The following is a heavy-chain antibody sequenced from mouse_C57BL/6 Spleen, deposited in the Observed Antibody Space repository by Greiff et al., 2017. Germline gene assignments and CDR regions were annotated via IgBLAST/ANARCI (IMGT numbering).Heavy chain of an antibody. D-gene: IGHD2-1*01. CDR1: GYTFTSYW. Sequence: VQLQQSGAELVKPGASVKLSCKASGYTFTSYWMHWVKQRPGQGLEWIGMIHPNSGSTNYNEKFKSKATLTVDKSSSTAYMQLSSLTSEDSAVYYCAREGLYYGYAMDYWGQGTSVTVSS. J-gene: IGHJ4*01. CDR2: IHPNSGST. V-gene: IGHV1-64*01. CDR3: AREGLYYGYAMDY.